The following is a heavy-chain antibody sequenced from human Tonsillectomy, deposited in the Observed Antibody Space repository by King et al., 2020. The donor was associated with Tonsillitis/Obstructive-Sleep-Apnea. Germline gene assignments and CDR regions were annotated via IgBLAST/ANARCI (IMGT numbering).Heavy chain of an antibody. CDR3: ARHVRYCSGGSCFMTGFDY. CDR2: IYYSGST. Sequence: QLQESGPGLVKPSETLSLTCTVSGGSISSSSYYWGWIRQPPGKGLEWIGSIYYSGSTYYNPSLKSRVTISVDTSKNQFSPKLSSVTAADTAVYYCARHVRYCSGGSCFMTGFDYWGQGTLVTVSS. V-gene: IGHV4-39*01. D-gene: IGHD2-15*01. CDR1: GGSISSSSYY. J-gene: IGHJ4*02.